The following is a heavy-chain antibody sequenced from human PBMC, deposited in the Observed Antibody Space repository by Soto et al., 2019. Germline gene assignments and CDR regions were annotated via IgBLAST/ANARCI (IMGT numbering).Heavy chain of an antibody. D-gene: IGHD3-3*01. J-gene: IGHJ3*02. CDR1: GFTFSSYA. CDR2: ISGRGGST. Sequence: EVQLLESGGGLVQPGGSLRLSCAASGFTFSSYAMSWVRQAPGKGLEWVSAISGRGGSTYYADSVKGRFTISRDNSKHTLYLQMNSLRAEDTAVYYCCGYYLFGAFDIWGQGTMVTVSS. V-gene: IGHV3-23*01. CDR3: CGYYLFGAFDI.